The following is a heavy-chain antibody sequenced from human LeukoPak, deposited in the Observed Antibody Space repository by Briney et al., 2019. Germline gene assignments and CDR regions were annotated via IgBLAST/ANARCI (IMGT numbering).Heavy chain of an antibody. J-gene: IGHJ4*02. CDR2: IRGNSERT. V-gene: IGHV3-23*01. CDR3: AREQSGTRGWYTVDY. D-gene: IGHD6-19*01. Sequence: PGGSLGLSCAASGFTFSAYAITWVRQAPGKGLEWVSAIRGNSERTYYADSVRGRFTISRDNSKDTVYLQISSLRVEDTAVYYCAREQSGTRGWYTVDYWGQGTLVAVSS. CDR1: GFTFSAYA.